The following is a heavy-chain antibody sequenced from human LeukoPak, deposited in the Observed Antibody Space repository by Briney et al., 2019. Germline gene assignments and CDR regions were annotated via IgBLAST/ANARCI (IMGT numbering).Heavy chain of an antibody. D-gene: IGHD3-22*01. J-gene: IGHJ4*02. CDR1: GFTFSNYA. V-gene: IGHV3-23*01. CDR2: ISGGGTPT. CDR3: AKGTLDYYDSSGYYGPLFY. Sequence: GGSLRLSCVASGFTFSNYAMSWVRQAPGQGLEWVSTISGGGTPTYSADSVKGRFTISRDNSKSTLYLQMNSLRAEDTAVYYCAKGTLDYYDSSGYYGPLFYWGQGTLVTVSS.